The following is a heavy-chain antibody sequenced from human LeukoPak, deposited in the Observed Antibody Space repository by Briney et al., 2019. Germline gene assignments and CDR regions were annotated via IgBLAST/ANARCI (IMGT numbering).Heavy chain of an antibody. CDR2: IYYSGST. CDR1: VASISGGGYY. V-gene: IGHV4-31*11. J-gene: IGHJ3*02. Sequence: PPQTLSLPAAFSVASISGGGYYGGWIRQHQGKGLGWIGYIYYSGSTYYNPSLKSRVTISVDTSKNQFSLKLSSVTAADTAVYYCARITILTLAHAFDIWGQGTMVTVSS. CDR3: ARITILTLAHAFDI. D-gene: IGHD3-9*01.